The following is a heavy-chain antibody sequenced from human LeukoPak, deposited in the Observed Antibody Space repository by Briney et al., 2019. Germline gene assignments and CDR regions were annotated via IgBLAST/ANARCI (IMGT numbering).Heavy chain of an antibody. Sequence: GGSLRLSCAASGFTFSSHGMSWVRQAPGKGLEWVSAISGSGGSTYYADSVKGRFTISSDNSKNTLFLQMNSLRAEDTAVYYCAKDQAVSSSWGYYYGMDVWGQGTTVTVSS. D-gene: IGHD6-13*01. J-gene: IGHJ6*02. V-gene: IGHV3-23*01. CDR2: ISGSGGST. CDR1: GFTFSSHG. CDR3: AKDQAVSSSWGYYYGMDV.